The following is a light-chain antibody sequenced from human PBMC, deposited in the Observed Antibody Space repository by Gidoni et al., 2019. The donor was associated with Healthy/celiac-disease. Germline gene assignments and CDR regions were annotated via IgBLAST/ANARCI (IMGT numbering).Light chain of an antibody. Sequence: SALTQPRSAARSPGPSVTISCPGTSRDVGGYNYVSWYRQPPGKAPQLMIYEVSKRPSGVPDRFSCSKAGNTVSLTVSALQAEAEAEYYRSSYACSNNVVFGGGTKLTVL. CDR3: SSYACSNNVV. CDR2: EVS. J-gene: IGLJ2*01. V-gene: IGLV2-8*01. CDR1: SRDVGGYNY.